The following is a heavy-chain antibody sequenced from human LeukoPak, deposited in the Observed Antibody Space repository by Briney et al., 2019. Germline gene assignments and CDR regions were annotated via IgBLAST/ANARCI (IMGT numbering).Heavy chain of an antibody. D-gene: IGHD6-13*01. Sequence: SETLSLTCAVYGGSFSGYYWSWIRQPPGKGLEWIGEINHSGSTNYNPSLKSRVTISVDTSKNQFSLKLSSVTAADTAVYYCARGTVRSSEYYFDYWGQGTLVTVSS. CDR1: GGSFSGYY. CDR3: ARGTVRSSEYYFDY. V-gene: IGHV4-34*01. J-gene: IGHJ4*02. CDR2: INHSGST.